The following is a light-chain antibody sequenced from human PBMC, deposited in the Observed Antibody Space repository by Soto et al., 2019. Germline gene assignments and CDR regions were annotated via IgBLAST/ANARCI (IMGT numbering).Light chain of an antibody. Sequence: DIVMTQSPESLAVSLGERATINCKSSQSLLDTSNNKNSVAWYQQKPGQPPKLLIYWASARQSGVPDRFSGSGXXTDFXLTXXXXXXXDVAVYYCHQYXXXXXTFGXG. CDR2: WAS. V-gene: IGKV4-1*01. CDR1: QSLLDTSNNKNS. J-gene: IGKJ2*01. CDR3: HQYXXXXXT.